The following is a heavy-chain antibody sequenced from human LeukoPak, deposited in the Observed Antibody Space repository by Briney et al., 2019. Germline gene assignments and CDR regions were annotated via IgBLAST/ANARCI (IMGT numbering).Heavy chain of an antibody. CDR3: ARRAHDSSGYYYNY. CDR1: NGSISSYY. CDR2: IYYSGST. V-gene: IGHV4-59*08. D-gene: IGHD3-22*01. J-gene: IGHJ4*02. Sequence: SETLSLTCTVSNGSISSYYWIWIRQPPGKGLEWIGYIYYSGSTNYNPSLNSRVPISVDTSKNKFSLKLSSVTAAHTAVYYCARRAHDSSGYYYNYWGQGTLVTVSS.